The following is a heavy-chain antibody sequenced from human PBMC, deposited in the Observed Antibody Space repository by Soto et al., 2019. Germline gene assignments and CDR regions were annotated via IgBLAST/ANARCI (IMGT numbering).Heavy chain of an antibody. CDR2: ISYDGSNK. V-gene: IGHV3-30-3*01. Sequence: QVQLVESGGGVVQPGRSLRLSCAASGFTFSSYAMHWVRQAPGKGLEWVAVISYDGSNKYYADSVKGRFTIARDNSKNTLYLQMNSLRAEDTAVYYCARAHSVVHRAFDIWGQGTMVTVSS. D-gene: IGHD2-15*01. J-gene: IGHJ3*02. CDR3: ARAHSVVHRAFDI. CDR1: GFTFSSYA.